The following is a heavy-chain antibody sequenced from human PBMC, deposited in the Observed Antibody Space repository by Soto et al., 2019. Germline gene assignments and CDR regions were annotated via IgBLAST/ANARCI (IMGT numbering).Heavy chain of an antibody. J-gene: IGHJ3*02. CDR2: IYYSGST. CDR1: GGSISSSSYY. V-gene: IGHV4-39*01. Sequence: SETLSLTCTVSGGSISSSSYYWGWIRQPPGKGLEWIGSIYYSGSTYYNPSLKSRVTISVDTSKNQFSLKLSSVTAADTAVYYCARHQKSYDCWSGNQLGDDAFDIWGQGTLVPVSS. D-gene: IGHD3-3*01. CDR3: ARHQKSYDCWSGNQLGDDAFDI.